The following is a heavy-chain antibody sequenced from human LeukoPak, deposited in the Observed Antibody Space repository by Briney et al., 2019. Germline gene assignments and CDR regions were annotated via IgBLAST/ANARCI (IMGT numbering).Heavy chain of an antibody. Sequence: GRSLRLSCAASGFTFSSYAMHWVRQAPGKGLEWVAVISYDGSNKYYADSVKGRFTISRDNSKNTLYLQMNSLRAEDTAVYYCARAVAGLTDYWGQGTLVTVSS. CDR3: ARAVAGLTDY. CDR2: ISYDGSNK. V-gene: IGHV3-30-3*01. CDR1: GFTFSSYA. J-gene: IGHJ4*02. D-gene: IGHD3-10*01.